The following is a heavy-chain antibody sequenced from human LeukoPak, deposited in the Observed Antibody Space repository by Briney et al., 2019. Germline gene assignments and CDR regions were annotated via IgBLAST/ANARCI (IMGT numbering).Heavy chain of an antibody. CDR1: GYSISSGYY. V-gene: IGHV4-38-2*02. Sequence: SETLSLTCAVSGYSISSGYYWGWIRQPPGKGLEWIGSIYHSGSTYYNPSLKCRVTISVDTSKNQFSLKLSSVTAADTAVYYCAREKDYFDWFHDAFDIWGQGTMVTVSS. D-gene: IGHD3-9*01. J-gene: IGHJ3*02. CDR3: AREKDYFDWFHDAFDI. CDR2: IYHSGST.